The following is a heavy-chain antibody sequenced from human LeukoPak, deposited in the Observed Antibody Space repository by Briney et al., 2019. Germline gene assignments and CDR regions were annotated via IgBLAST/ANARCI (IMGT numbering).Heavy chain of an antibody. J-gene: IGHJ4*02. V-gene: IGHV3-23*01. CDR1: GFTFSSYA. D-gene: IGHD2-8*01. CDR2: IRGNNSNT. CDR3: ARPTGLIDPFDY. Sequence: GGSLRLSCAASGFTFSSYAMSWVRQAPGKGLEWVSAIRGNNSNTYYADSVKGRFTISRDNSKNTLYLQMNSLRAEDTAVYYCARPTGLIDPFDYWGQGTLVTVSS.